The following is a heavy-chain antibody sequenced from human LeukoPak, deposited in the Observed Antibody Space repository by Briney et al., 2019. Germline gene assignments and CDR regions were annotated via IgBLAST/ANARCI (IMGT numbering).Heavy chain of an antibody. CDR2: VYSGGST. CDR3: ARGPYCSSTSCYVLGEFDY. CDR1: GFTVSNSY. J-gene: IGHJ4*02. D-gene: IGHD2-2*01. Sequence: PGGSLRLSCAASGFTVSNSYMSWVRQAPGKGLEWVSLVYSGGSTYYADSVRGRFTISRGNFKNTLYLQMNSLRAEDTAVYYCARGPYCSSTSCYVLGEFDYWGQGTLVTVSS. V-gene: IGHV3-53*05.